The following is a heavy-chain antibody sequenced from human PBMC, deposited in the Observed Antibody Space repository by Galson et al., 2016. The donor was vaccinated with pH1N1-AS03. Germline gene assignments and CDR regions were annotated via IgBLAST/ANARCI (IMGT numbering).Heavy chain of an antibody. Sequence: SETLSLTCTVSGGSISTSSYYWGWIRQPPGKGLEWIGSIYYSGSTYYNPSLKSRVTISVDTSKNQFSLKLSSVTAADTAVYYCARQLYGDYVGWFDPWGQGTLVTVSS. V-gene: IGHV4-39*01. J-gene: IGHJ5*02. CDR2: IYYSGST. CDR1: GGSISTSSYY. CDR3: ARQLYGDYVGWFDP. D-gene: IGHD4-17*01.